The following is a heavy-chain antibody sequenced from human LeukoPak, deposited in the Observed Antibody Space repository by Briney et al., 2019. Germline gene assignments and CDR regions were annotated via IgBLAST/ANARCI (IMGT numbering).Heavy chain of an antibody. J-gene: IGHJ4*02. CDR2: ISSSSSYI. CDR3: ARVEGGSYTFDY. Sequence: PGGSLRLSCAASGFTFSSYSMNWVRQAPGKGLEWVSSISSSSSYIYYADSVRGRFTISRDNAKNSLYLQMNSLRAEDTAVYYCARVEGGSYTFDYWGQGTLVTVSS. D-gene: IGHD1-26*01. CDR1: GFTFSSYS. V-gene: IGHV3-21*01.